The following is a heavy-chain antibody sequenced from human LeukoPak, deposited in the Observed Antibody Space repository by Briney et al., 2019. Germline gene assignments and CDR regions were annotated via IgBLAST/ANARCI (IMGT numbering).Heavy chain of an antibody. J-gene: IGHJ4*02. CDR2: MNTNTGNP. V-gene: IGHV7-4-1*02. CDR3: ARLLLSSGWYYFDC. D-gene: IGHD6-19*01. Sequence: ASVKVSCKASGHTFTSYAMNWVRQAPGQGLEWMGWMNTNTGNPTYAQGFTGRFVFSLDTSVSTAYLQISSLKAEDTAVYYCARLLLSSGWYYFDCWRQGTLVTVSS. CDR1: GHTFTSYA.